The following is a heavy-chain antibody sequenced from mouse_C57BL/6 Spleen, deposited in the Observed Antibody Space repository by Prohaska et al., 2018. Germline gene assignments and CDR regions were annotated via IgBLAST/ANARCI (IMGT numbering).Heavy chain of an antibody. CDR2: IDPSDSYT. V-gene: IGHV1-69*01. J-gene: IGHJ3*01. CDR3: ASPMIYYASWFAY. D-gene: IGHD2-1*01. CDR1: GYTFTSYW. Sequence: QFQLQQPGAELVMPGASVKLSCKASGYTFTSYWMHWVKQRPGQGLEWIGEIDPSDSYTNYNQKFKGKATLTVDKSSSTAYMQLSSLTSEDSAVYYCASPMIYYASWFAYSGQAVLVTV.